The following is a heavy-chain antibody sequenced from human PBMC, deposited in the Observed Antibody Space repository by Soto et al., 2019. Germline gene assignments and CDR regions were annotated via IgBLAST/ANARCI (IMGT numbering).Heavy chain of an antibody. V-gene: IGHV1-2*04. Sequence: ASVKVSCKASGYTFTGYYMHWLRQAPGQGLEWMGWINPNSGGTNYAQKFQGWVTMTRDTSISTAYMELSRLRSDDTAVYYCARELDVAGIGREGWGKGNTVIVSS. CDR1: GYTFTGYY. CDR2: INPNSGGT. CDR3: ARELDVAGIGREG. J-gene: IGHJ6*03. D-gene: IGHD2-15*01.